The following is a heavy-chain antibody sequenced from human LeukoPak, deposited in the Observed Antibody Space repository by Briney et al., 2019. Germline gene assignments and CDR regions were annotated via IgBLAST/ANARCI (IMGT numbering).Heavy chain of an antibody. CDR3: ARLIWTRQRLVRFVYYFDY. D-gene: IGHD6-13*01. V-gene: IGHV4-59*08. CDR2: IYYSGST. J-gene: IGHJ4*02. Sequence: SETLSLTCTVSGGSISSYYWSWIRQPPGKGLEWIGYIYYSGSTNYNPSLKSRVTISVDTSKNQFSLKLSSVTAADTAVYYCARLIWTRQRLVRFVYYFDYWGQGTLVTVSS. CDR1: GGSISSYY.